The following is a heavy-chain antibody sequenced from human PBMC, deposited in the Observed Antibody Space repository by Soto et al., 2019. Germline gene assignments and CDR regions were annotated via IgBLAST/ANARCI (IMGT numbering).Heavy chain of an antibody. J-gene: IGHJ4*02. Sequence: GXSGEVSCKASGGTFSSYAISWVRQAPVQGLEWMGGIIPIFGTANYSQKFQGRVTITADESTSTAYMELSSLRSEDTAVYYCARVPPYCSGGSCYGYWGQGTLVPVSS. CDR1: GGTFSSYA. CDR3: ARVPPYCSGGSCYGY. D-gene: IGHD2-15*01. V-gene: IGHV1-69*01. CDR2: IIPIFGTA.